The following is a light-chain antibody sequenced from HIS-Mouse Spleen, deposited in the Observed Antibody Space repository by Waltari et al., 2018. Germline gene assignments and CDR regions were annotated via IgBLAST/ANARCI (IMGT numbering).Light chain of an antibody. CDR1: SSNIGSNT. CDR2: SNN. Sequence: QSVLTQPPSASGTPGQRVTISCSGSSSNIGSNTVIWYQPLPGTAPKLLIYSNNQRPSGVPDRFSGSKSGTSASLAISGLQSEDEADYYCAAWDDSLNGNYVFGTGTKVTVL. J-gene: IGLJ1*01. V-gene: IGLV1-44*01. CDR3: AAWDDSLNGNYV.